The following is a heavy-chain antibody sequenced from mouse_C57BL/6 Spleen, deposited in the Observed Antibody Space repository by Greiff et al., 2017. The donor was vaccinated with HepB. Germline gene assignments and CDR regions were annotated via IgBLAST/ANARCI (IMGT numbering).Heavy chain of an antibody. Sequence: VQLVESGAELVRPGASVKLSCKASGYTFTDYYINWVKQRPGQGLEWIARIYPGSGNTYYNEKFKGKATLTAEKSSSTAYMQLSSLTSEDSAVYFCARYGWLLYYAMDYWGQGTSVTVSS. V-gene: IGHV1-76*01. D-gene: IGHD2-3*01. CDR1: GYTFTDYY. J-gene: IGHJ4*01. CDR2: IYPGSGNT. CDR3: ARYGWLLYYAMDY.